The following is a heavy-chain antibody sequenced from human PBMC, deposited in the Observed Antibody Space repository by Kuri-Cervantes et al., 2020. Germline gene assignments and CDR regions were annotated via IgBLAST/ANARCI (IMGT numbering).Heavy chain of an antibody. CDR2: IIPIFGTA. CDR3: ARRRDGYNLNYFDY. Sequence: SVKVSCKATGGTLSSYAISWVRQAPGQGLEWMGGIIPIFGTANYAQKFQGRVTITADKSTSTAYMELSSLRSEDTAVYYCARRRDGYNLNYFDYWGQGTLVTVSS. CDR1: GGTLSSYA. D-gene: IGHD5-24*01. V-gene: IGHV1-69*06. J-gene: IGHJ4*02.